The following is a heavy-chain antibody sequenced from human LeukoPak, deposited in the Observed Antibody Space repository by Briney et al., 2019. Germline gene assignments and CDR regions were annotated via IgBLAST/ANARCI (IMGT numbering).Heavy chain of an antibody. CDR2: IHYSGST. Sequence: PSETLSLTCTVSGGSISSYYWSWIRQPPGKGLEWIGYIHYSGSTNYNPSLRSRVTISVDTSKNQFSLKLSSVTAADTAVYYCARDRRGTDYWGRGTLVTVSS. J-gene: IGHJ4*02. V-gene: IGHV4-59*01. CDR3: ARDRRGTDY. D-gene: IGHD1-1*01. CDR1: GGSISSYY.